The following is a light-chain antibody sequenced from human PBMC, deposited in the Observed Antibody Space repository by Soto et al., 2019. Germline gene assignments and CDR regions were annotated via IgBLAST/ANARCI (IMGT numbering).Light chain of an antibody. CDR3: QQYNNWPRT. V-gene: IGKV3-15*01. CDR2: GAS. Sequence: EVLLTQSPGTVSLTQGETATLSYRASQSVSSNLAWYQQKPGQAPRLLIYGASTRATGIPARFSGSGSGTEFTLTISSLQSEDFAVYYCQQYNNWPRTFGQRTKVDI. J-gene: IGKJ1*01. CDR1: QSVSSN.